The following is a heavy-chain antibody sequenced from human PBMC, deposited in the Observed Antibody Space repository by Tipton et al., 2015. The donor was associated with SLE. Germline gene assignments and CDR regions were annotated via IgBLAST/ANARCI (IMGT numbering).Heavy chain of an antibody. Sequence: ILSLTCHVAGGPIRNSPYYWAWIRQTRGKRLEWIGSVFDTGYTAYNPSLEGRVSLSVDTSNNEFSLKLSSVTAADTAVYFCARGSSASDWYFDLWGRGTLVTVAS. CDR3: ARGSSASDWYFDL. J-gene: IGHJ2*01. CDR1: GGPIRNSPYY. CDR2: VFDTGYT. V-gene: IGHV4-39*07. D-gene: IGHD3-10*01.